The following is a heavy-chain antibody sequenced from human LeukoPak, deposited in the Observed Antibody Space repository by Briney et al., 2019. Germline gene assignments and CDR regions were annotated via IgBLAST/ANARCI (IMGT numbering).Heavy chain of an antibody. D-gene: IGHD3-22*01. CDR2: INPNSGGT. J-gene: IGHJ4*02. Sequence: ASVKVSCKASGYTFTGYYMHWVRQAPGQGLEWMGWINPNSGGTNYAQEFQGRVTMTRDTSISTAYMELSRLRSDDTAVYYCARDQGYYDSSGYHRWGQGTLVTVSS. CDR3: ARDQGYYDSSGYHR. CDR1: GYTFTGYY. V-gene: IGHV1-2*02.